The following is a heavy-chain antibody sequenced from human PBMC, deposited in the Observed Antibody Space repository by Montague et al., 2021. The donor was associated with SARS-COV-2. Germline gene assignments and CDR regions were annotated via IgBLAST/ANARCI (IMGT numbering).Heavy chain of an antibody. CDR3: GRARITFFGVVIGPLDY. J-gene: IGHJ4*02. CDR2: ISSSSSFR. Sequence: SLRLSCAASGFTFSDYYMSWIRQAPGKGLEWVSYISSSSSFRNYADSVKGRFTISRDNAKNSLYLQMNGLRAEDTAVYFCGRARITFFGVVIGPLDYWGQGTLVTVSS. V-gene: IGHV3-11*05. D-gene: IGHD3-3*01. CDR1: GFTFSDYY.